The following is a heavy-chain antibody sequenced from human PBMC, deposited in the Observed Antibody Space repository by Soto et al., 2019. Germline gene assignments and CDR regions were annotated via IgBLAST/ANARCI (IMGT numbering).Heavy chain of an antibody. D-gene: IGHD3-9*01. CDR1: GGSISSSN. CDR3: ARSQVLYDILTGPDY. J-gene: IGHJ4*02. Sequence: ETLSLTCAVSGGSISSSNWWSWVRQAPGTGLEWGSALSGSGGSTYYADSVKGRFTISRDNAKNSLYRQMNRLRAEDTAVYYCARSQVLYDILTGPDYWGRGTLVTVSS. V-gene: IGHV3-23*01. CDR2: LSGSGGST.